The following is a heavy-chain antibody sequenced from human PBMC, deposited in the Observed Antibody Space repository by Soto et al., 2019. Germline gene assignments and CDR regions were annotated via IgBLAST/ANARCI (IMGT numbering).Heavy chain of an antibody. D-gene: IGHD2-2*01. V-gene: IGHV3-49*03. Sequence: GGSLRLSCTASGLTFGDYTMSWFRQAPGKGLEWVGFIRSKAYGGTTEYAASVKGRFTISRDDSKSIAYLQMNSLKTEDTAVYYCTPIVVVPAAISYYYGMDVWGQGTTVTV. J-gene: IGHJ6*02. CDR1: GLTFGDYT. CDR3: TPIVVVPAAISYYYGMDV. CDR2: IRSKAYGGTT.